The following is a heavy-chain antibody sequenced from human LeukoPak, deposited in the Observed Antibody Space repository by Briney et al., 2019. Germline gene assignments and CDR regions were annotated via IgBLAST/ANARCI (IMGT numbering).Heavy chain of an antibody. CDR2: TSGSGGRP. CDR1: GFTFSSYA. D-gene: IGHD3-22*01. CDR3: AKVGSGYYDHLDF. Sequence: PGGSLRLSCAASGFTFSSYAMSWVRQAPGEGPEWVSSTSGSGGRPYYADSVRGRFTISRDNSKNTQYLQMNSLRVEDTAVYYCAKVGSGYYDHLDFWGQGILVTVSS. J-gene: IGHJ4*02. V-gene: IGHV3-23*01.